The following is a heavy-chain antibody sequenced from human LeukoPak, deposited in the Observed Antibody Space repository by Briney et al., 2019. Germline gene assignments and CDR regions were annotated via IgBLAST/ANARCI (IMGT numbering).Heavy chain of an antibody. D-gene: IGHD2-2*01. CDR1: GFTFSSYG. V-gene: IGHV3-33*01. Sequence: PGRSLRLSCAASGFTFSSYGMHWVRQAPGKGLEWVAVIWYDGSNKYYADSVKGRFTISRDNSENTLYLQVNSLRAEDTAVYYCARDHIVVVPAPDYYYYGMDVWGQGTTVTVSS. CDR2: IWYDGSNK. CDR3: ARDHIVVVPAPDYYYYGMDV. J-gene: IGHJ6*02.